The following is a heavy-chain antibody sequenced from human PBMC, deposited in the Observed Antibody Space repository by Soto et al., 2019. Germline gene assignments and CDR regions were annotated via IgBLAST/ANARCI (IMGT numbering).Heavy chain of an antibody. CDR3: ARGRTLYSYGSPLFDY. V-gene: IGHV1-46*01. CDR1: GYTFTSYY. J-gene: IGHJ4*02. D-gene: IGHD5-18*01. Sequence: ASVKLYCKAFGYTFTSYYMHWGRQTPGQGLEWMGIINPSGGSTSYAQKFQGRVTMTRDTSTSTVYMELSSLRSEDTAVYYCARGRTLYSYGSPLFDYWGQGTLVTVSS. CDR2: INPSGGST.